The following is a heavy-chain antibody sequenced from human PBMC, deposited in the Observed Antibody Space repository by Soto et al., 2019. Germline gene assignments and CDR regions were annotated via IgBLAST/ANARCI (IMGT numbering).Heavy chain of an antibody. J-gene: IGHJ4*02. V-gene: IGHV3-23*01. D-gene: IGHD2-2*02. CDR3: AKMNTSTVFDY. CDR2: ISGSGGST. CDR1: VFTFSSYA. Sequence: GGSLRLSCAASVFTFSSYAMNWVRQAPGKGLDWVSAISGSGGSTYYADSVKGRFTISRDNSKNTLYLQMNSLRAEDTAVYYCAKMNTSTVFDYWGQGTMVTVSS.